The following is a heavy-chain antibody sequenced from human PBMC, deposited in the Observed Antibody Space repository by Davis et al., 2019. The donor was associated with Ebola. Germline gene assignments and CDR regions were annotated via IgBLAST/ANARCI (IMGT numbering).Heavy chain of an antibody. J-gene: IGHJ4*02. CDR1: GGSISSYY. D-gene: IGHD3-3*01. CDR2: INHSGST. V-gene: IGHV4-34*01. CDR3: ARIKIFGVVITRGYFDY. Sequence: MPSETLSLTCTVSGGSISSYYWSWIRQPPGKGLEWIGEINHSGSTNYNPSLKSRVTISVDTSKNQFSLKLSSVTAADTAVYYCARIKIFGVVITRGYFDYWGQGTLVTVSS.